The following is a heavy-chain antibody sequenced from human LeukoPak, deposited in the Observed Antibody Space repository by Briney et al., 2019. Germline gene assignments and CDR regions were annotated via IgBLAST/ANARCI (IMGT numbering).Heavy chain of an antibody. CDR1: GFTFDDYA. CDR2: ISWNSGSI. J-gene: IGHJ4*02. Sequence: GRSLRLSCAASGFTFDDYAMHWVRQAPGKGLEWVSGISWNSGSIVYADSVKGRFTISRDNAKNSLYLQMNSLRAEDTALYYCAKDREASIAAAGYFDYWGQGTLVTVSS. V-gene: IGHV3-9*01. CDR3: AKDREASIAAAGYFDY. D-gene: IGHD6-13*01.